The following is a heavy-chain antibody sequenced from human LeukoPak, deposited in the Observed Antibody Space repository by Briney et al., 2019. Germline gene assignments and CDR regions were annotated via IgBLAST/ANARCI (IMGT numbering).Heavy chain of an antibody. V-gene: IGHV1-18*01. CDR1: GYTFTNYG. Sequence: ASVKVSCKASGYTFTNYGISWVRQAPGQELEWMGWISAYNGDTNYAQKLQGRVTMTTDTSTSTAYMELRSLRSDDTAVYYCAVRNRSSWSPFDFWGQGTLVTVSS. CDR2: ISAYNGDT. D-gene: IGHD6-13*01. CDR3: AVRNRSSWSPFDF. J-gene: IGHJ4*02.